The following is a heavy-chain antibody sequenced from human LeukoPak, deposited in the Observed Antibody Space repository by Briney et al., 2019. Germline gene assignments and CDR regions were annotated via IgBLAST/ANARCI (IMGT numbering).Heavy chain of an antibody. CDR1: GYTFTGYY. D-gene: IGHD3-10*01. Sequence: ASVKVSCKASGYTFTGYYMLWVRQAPGQGLEWMGWINPNSGGTNYAQKFQGRVTMTRDTSISTAYMELSRLRSDDTAVYYCARVQVTNYYGSGSYYKDWFDPWGQGTRVTVSS. CDR2: INPNSGGT. J-gene: IGHJ5*02. V-gene: IGHV1-2*02. CDR3: ARVQVTNYYGSGSYYKDWFDP.